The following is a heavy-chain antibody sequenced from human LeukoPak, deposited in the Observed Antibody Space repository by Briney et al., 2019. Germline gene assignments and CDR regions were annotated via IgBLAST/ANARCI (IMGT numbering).Heavy chain of an antibody. CDR3: ARGVTEYSSSWYYFDY. J-gene: IGHJ4*02. D-gene: IGHD6-13*01. CDR1: GGSISSYY. V-gene: IGHV4-59*08. Sequence: PSETLSLTCTVSGGSISSYYWSWIRQPPGKGLEWIGYIYDSGSSNYNPSLKSRVTISVDTSKNQFSLKLSSVTAADTAVYYCARGVTEYSSSWYYFDYWGQGTLVTVSS. CDR2: IYDSGSS.